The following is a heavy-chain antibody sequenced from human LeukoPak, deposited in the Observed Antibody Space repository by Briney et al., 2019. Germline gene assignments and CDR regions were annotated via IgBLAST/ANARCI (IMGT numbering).Heavy chain of an antibody. J-gene: IGHJ5*02. D-gene: IGHD2-15*01. CDR2: IKEDGSKT. CDR3: ARVGGSYWGWFDP. V-gene: IGHV3-7*01. CDR1: SFTFSSYW. Sequence: GGSLRLSCAASSFTFSSYWMTWVRQAPGKGLEWVANIKEDGSKTFYVDSVKGRFTISRDNAKNSLYLQMNSLRAEDTAVYYCARVGGSYWGWFDPWGQGTLVTVSS.